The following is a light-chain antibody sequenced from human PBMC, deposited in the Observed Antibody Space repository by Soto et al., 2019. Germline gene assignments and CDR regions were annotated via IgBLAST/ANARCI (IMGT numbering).Light chain of an antibody. Sequence: QLVLTQSSSASASLGSSVKLTCTLSSGHSGYIIAWHQQQPGKAPRYLMKLEGSGSYNKGSGVPDRFSGSSSGADRYLTISKLQFEDEADYYCETWDDNAWVFGGGTKVTVL. CDR3: ETWDDNAWV. J-gene: IGLJ3*02. CDR1: SGHSGYI. V-gene: IGLV4-60*02. CDR2: LEGSGSY.